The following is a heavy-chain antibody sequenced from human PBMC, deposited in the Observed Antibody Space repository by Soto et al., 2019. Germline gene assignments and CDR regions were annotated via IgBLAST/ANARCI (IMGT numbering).Heavy chain of an antibody. V-gene: IGHV3-33*01. CDR3: ARDGYNWNRTGLATFDY. CDR1: GFTFSSYG. J-gene: IGHJ4*02. Sequence: GGSLRLSCAASGFTFSSYGMHWVRQAPGKGLEWVAVIWYDGSNKYYADSVKGRFTISRDNSKNTLYLQMNSLRAEDTAVYYCARDGYNWNRTGLATFDYWGQGTLVTVSS. D-gene: IGHD1-20*01. CDR2: IWYDGSNK.